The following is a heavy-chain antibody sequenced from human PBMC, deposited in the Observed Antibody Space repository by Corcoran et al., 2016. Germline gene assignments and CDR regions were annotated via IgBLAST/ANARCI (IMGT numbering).Heavy chain of an antibody. CDR2: IYHSGST. D-gene: IGHD1-1*01. J-gene: IGHJ5*02. Sequence: QVQLQESGPGLVKPSGTLSLTCAVSGGSISSSNWWSWVRQPPGKGLEWIGEIYHSGSTNYNPSLKSRVTISVDKSKNQFSLKLSSVTAADTAGYYCAREKGSGGDPLRGTNWFDPWGQGTLVTVSS. CDR1: GGSISSSNW. CDR3: AREKGSGGDPLRGTNWFDP. V-gene: IGHV4-4*02.